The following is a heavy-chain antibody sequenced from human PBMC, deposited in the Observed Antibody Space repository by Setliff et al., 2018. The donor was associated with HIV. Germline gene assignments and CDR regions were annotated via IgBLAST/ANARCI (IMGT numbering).Heavy chain of an antibody. D-gene: IGHD1-1*01. Sequence: GGSLRLSCAASGFTFSSYEMNWVRQAPGKGLEWVSYTTPSGSTIYYADSVRGRFTMSRDNAKNTMYLQMNSLRVEVTAVYYCVRDSNTISTTDAFDIWGQGTVVTVSS. CDR2: TTPSGSTI. V-gene: IGHV3-48*03. CDR3: VRDSNTISTTDAFDI. J-gene: IGHJ3*02. CDR1: GFTFSSYE.